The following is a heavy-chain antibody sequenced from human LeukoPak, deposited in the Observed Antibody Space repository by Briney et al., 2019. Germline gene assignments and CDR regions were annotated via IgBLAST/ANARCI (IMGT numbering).Heavy chain of an antibody. CDR3: AITAGGEYNYDDFYYYYMDV. CDR1: GGSISSYY. D-gene: IGHD5-18*01. CDR2: IYYSGST. V-gene: IGHV4-59*01. Sequence: SETLSLTCTVSGGSISSYYWSWIRQPPGKGLEWIGYIYYSGSTNYNPSLKSRVTISVDTSKNQFSLKLSSVTAADTAVYYCAITAGGEYNYDDFYYYYMDVWGKGTTVTVSS. J-gene: IGHJ6*03.